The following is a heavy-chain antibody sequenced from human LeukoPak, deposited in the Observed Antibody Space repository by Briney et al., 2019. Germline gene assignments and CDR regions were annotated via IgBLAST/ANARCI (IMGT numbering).Heavy chain of an antibody. Sequence: GASVKVSXKASGYTFTGYYMHWVRQAPGQGLEWMGRINPNSGGTNYAQKFQGRVTMTRDTSISTAYMELSRLRSDDTAVYYCAAGYLVSYYFDYWGQGTLVTVSS. D-gene: IGHD5/OR15-5a*01. V-gene: IGHV1-2*06. CDR1: GYTFTGYY. CDR3: AAGYLVSYYFDY. J-gene: IGHJ4*02. CDR2: INPNSGGT.